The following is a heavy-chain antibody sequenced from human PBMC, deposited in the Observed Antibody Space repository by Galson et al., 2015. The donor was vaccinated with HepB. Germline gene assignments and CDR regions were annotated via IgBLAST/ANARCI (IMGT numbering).Heavy chain of an antibody. Sequence: SVKVSCKASGYTFTSYGISWVRQAPGQGLEWMGWISAYNGNTNYAQKLQGRVTMTTDTSTTTAYMELRSLRSDDTAVYYCARDLSWVLPARAFDYWGQGTLVTVSS. D-gene: IGHD2-2*01. CDR1: GYTFTSYG. J-gene: IGHJ4*02. CDR3: ARDLSWVLPARAFDY. CDR2: ISAYNGNT. V-gene: IGHV1-18*01.